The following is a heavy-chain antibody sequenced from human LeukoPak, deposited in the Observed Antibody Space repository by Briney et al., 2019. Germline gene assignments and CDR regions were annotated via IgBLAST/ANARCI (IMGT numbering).Heavy chain of an antibody. D-gene: IGHD2-15*01. Sequence: PGGSLRLSCAASGFTFSNYAMHWVRQAPGKGLEWVAVIWYDGSNKYYADSVKGRFTISRDNSKNTLYLQLDSLRPEDTAVYYCAKSRLVAVVAAYMDVWGKGTTVTVSS. CDR2: IWYDGSNK. CDR1: GFTFSNYA. CDR3: AKSRLVAVVAAYMDV. V-gene: IGHV3-30*02. J-gene: IGHJ6*04.